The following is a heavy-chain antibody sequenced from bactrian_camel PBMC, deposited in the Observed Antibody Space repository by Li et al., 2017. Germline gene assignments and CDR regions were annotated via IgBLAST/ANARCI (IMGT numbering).Heavy chain of an antibody. CDR2: DYFGAD. D-gene: IGHD7*01. CDR3: AADNVNLQLARHYSY. Sequence: QLVESGGGSVQAGGSLRLSCAASGYIYGNCMAWFRQAPGKEREAVASVDYFGADDYAEFVKGRFTISKDNAKNTLYLQMNSLKSEDTAMYYCAADNVNLQLARHYSYWGQGTQVTVS. CDR1: GYIYGNC. V-gene: IGHV3S54*01. J-gene: IGHJ4*01.